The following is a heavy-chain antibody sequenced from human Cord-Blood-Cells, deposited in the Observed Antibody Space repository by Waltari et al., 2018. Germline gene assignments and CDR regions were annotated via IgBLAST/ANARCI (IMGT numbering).Heavy chain of an antibody. CDR3: ARETLGYCSGGSCYEGDYYYGMDV. D-gene: IGHD2-15*01. CDR2: ISAYNGNT. Sequence: QVQLVQSGAEVKKPGASVKVSCKASGYTFTSYGISWVRQAPGQGLEWMGWISAYNGNTNYAQKLQGRVTMTTDTSTSTAYMELRSLRSDDTVVYYCARETLGYCSGGSCYEGDYYYGMDVWGQGTTVTVSS. J-gene: IGHJ6*02. V-gene: IGHV1-18*01. CDR1: GYTFTSYG.